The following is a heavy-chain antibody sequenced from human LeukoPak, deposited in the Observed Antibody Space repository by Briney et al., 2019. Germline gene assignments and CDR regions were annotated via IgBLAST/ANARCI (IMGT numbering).Heavy chain of an antibody. CDR1: GGPFSGYY. Sequence: SETLSLTCAVYGGPFSGYYWSWIRQPPGKGLEWIGEINHSGNTNYNPSLKSRVIISVDTSKNQFSLKLSSVTAADTAVYYCARDQNYFDYWGQGTLVTVSS. J-gene: IGHJ4*02. CDR3: ARDQNYFDY. CDR2: INHSGNT. D-gene: IGHD2-2*01. V-gene: IGHV4-34*01.